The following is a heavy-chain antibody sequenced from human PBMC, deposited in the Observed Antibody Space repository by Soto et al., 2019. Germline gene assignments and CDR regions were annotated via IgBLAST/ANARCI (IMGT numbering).Heavy chain of an antibody. CDR1: GFTVSSNY. CDR3: ARRGFPAAILGYGMDV. J-gene: IGHJ6*02. CDR2: IYSGGST. V-gene: IGHV3-53*01. D-gene: IGHD2-2*01. Sequence: EVQLVESGGGLIQPGGSLRLSCAASGFTVSSNYMSWVRQAPGKGLEWVSVIYSGGSTYYADSVKGRFTISRDNSKNTLYLQMNSQRAEDTAVYYGARRGFPAAILGYGMDVWGQGTTVTVSS.